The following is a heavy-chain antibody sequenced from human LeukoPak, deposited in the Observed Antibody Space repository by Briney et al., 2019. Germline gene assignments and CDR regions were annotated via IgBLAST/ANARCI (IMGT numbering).Heavy chain of an antibody. J-gene: IGHJ5*02. CDR1: GFTFSSYA. CDR2: ISGSGGST. CDR3: AKDVVGATTDNWFDP. V-gene: IGHV3-23*01. Sequence: PGGSLRLSCAASGFTFSSYAMSWVRQAPGKGLEWVSAISGSGGSTYYADSVKGRFTISRDNSKDTLYLQMNSLRAEDTAVYYCAKDVVGATTDNWFDPWGQGTLVTVSS. D-gene: IGHD1-26*01.